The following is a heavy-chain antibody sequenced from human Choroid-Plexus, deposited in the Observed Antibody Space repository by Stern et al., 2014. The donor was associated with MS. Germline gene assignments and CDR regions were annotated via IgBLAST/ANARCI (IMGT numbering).Heavy chain of an antibody. CDR2: VSYDGSNK. D-gene: IGHD2/OR15-2a*01. J-gene: IGHJ5*02. CDR3: AKDRQYLTFFFAH. V-gene: IGHV3-30*18. CDR1: GFTFGSCA. Sequence: QVQLVESGGGVVQPGRPLRLSCVASGFTFGSCAMHWVRQAPGKGLEWVAGVSYDGSNKDYADSVKGRFTISRDNSQNTLYMQMSSLRPEDTAVYYCAKDRQYLTFFFAHWGQGSLVTVSS.